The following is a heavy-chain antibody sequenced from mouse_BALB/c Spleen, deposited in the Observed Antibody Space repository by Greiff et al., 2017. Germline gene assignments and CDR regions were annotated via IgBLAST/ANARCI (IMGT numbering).Heavy chain of an antibody. CDR1: GYTFTSYW. CDR2: INPSTGYT. Sequence: VQLQQSGAELAKPGASVKMSCKASGYTFTSYWMHWVKQRPGQGLEWIGYINPSTGYTEYNQKFKDKATLTADKSSSTAYMQLSSLTSEDSAVYYCARGGYYRYNYFDYWGQGTTLTVSS. V-gene: IGHV1-7*01. J-gene: IGHJ2*01. D-gene: IGHD2-14*01. CDR3: ARGGYYRYNYFDY.